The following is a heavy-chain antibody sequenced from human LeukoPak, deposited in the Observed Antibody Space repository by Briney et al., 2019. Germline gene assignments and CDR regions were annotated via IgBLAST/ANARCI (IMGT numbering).Heavy chain of an antibody. V-gene: IGHV3-53*01. J-gene: IGHJ6*03. CDR2: IYGGGST. CDR1: GFTVSNKY. CDR3: ARDRSDGNYYMVV. D-gene: IGHD5-24*01. Sequence: GVSLRLSCAASGFTVSNKYMSWVRQAPGKGLEWVSVIYGGGSTSYADSVKGRFTISRDNSKNMLYLQMNSLRADDTAVYYCARDRSDGNYYMVVWGKGTTVTVSS.